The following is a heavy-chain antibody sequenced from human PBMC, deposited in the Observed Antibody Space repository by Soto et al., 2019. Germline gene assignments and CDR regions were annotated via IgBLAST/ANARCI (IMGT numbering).Heavy chain of an antibody. CDR1: GGYISSYY. V-gene: IGHV4-59*08. J-gene: IGHJ4*02. D-gene: IGHD6-19*01. Sequence: QVQLQESGPGLVKPSETLSLTCTVSGGYISSYYWSWIRQPPGKGLEWIGYIYYSGSTNYNPSLKIRVTISVETSKNQFSLQLSSVTAADTAVHYCARTPIPPHGYNSGWYISPYYFDYWGQGTLVTLSS. CDR3: ARTPIPPHGYNSGWYISPYYFDY. CDR2: IYYSGST.